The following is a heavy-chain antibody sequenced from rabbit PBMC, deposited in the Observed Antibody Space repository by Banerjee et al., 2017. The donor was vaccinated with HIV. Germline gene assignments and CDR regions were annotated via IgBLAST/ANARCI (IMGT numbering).Heavy chain of an antibody. CDR3: ARDLAGVIGWNFNL. J-gene: IGHJ4*01. CDR1: GFTISNDYW. Sequence: QEQLEESGGDLVQPEGSLTLTCTASGFTISNDYWICWVRQAPGKGLEWIACIDVSSRGSSYYASWAKGRFTVSKTSSTTVTLQMTSLTAADTASYFCARDLAGVIGWNFNLWGPGTLVTVS. CDR2: IDVSSRGSS. D-gene: IGHD4-1*01. V-gene: IGHV1S45*01.